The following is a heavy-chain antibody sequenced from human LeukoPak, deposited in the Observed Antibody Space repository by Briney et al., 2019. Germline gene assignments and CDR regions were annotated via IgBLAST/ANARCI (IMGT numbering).Heavy chain of an antibody. Sequence: ASVKVSCKASGYTFTGYYMHWVRQAPGQGLEWMGWINPNSGGTNYAQKFQGRVTMTRDTSISTAYMELSRLGSDDTAVYYCARTRRSIFGVVISTYYYYMDVWGKGTTVTVSS. V-gene: IGHV1-2*02. D-gene: IGHD3-3*01. CDR1: GYTFTGYY. J-gene: IGHJ6*03. CDR2: INPNSGGT. CDR3: ARTRRSIFGVVISTYYYYMDV.